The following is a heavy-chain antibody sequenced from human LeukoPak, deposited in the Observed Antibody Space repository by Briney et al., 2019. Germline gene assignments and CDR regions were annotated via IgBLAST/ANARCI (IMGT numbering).Heavy chain of an antibody. Sequence: GGSLRLSCAASGFTFSSYGMHWVRQAPGKGLEWVAVISYDGSNKYYADSVKGRFTISRDNSKNTLYLQMNSLRAEDTAVYYCANLGLGIVVAQGAFDIWGQGTMVTVSS. CDR2: ISYDGSNK. V-gene: IGHV3-30*18. CDR1: GFTFSSYG. J-gene: IGHJ3*02. D-gene: IGHD3-22*01. CDR3: ANLGLGIVVAQGAFDI.